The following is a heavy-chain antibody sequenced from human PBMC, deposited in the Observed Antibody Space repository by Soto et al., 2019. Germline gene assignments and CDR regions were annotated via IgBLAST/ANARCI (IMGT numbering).Heavy chain of an antibody. Sequence: HPGGSLRLSCAASGFTFSSYGMHWVRQAPGKGLEWVAVIWYDGSNKYYADSVKGRFTISRDNSKNTLYLQMNSLRAEDTAVYYCARELQAVTYLKYYYYGMDVWGQGTTVTVSS. V-gene: IGHV3-33*01. D-gene: IGHD4-4*01. CDR3: ARELQAVTYLKYYYYGMDV. J-gene: IGHJ6*02. CDR2: IWYDGSNK. CDR1: GFTFSSYG.